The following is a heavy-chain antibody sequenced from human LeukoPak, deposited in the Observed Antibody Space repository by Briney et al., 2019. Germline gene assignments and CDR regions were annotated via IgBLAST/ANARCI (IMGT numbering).Heavy chain of an antibody. CDR3: ARDGYGDYEEDYYYGMDV. V-gene: IGHV3-48*04. J-gene: IGHJ6*02. D-gene: IGHD4-17*01. Sequence: PGGSLRLSCAASGFTFSSYSMNWARQAPGKGLEWVSYISSSSSTIYYADSVKGRFTISRDNAKNSLYLQMNSLRAEDTAVYYCARDGYGDYEEDYYYGMDVWGQGTTVTVSS. CDR2: ISSSSSTI. CDR1: GFTFSSYS.